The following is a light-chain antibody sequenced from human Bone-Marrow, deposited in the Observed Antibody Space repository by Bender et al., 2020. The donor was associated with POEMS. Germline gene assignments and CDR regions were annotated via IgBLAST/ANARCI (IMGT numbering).Light chain of an antibody. Sequence: QSVLTQPPSVSGTPGQRVTISCSGSGSNIGGYPVNWYQQLPGTAPRLLNYTNNERPSGVPDRFSGSRSGAECYLTISSLQSEDEADYYCQTWDTGIQVFGGGTKLTVL. CDR2: TNN. J-gene: IGLJ3*02. CDR1: GSNIGGYP. V-gene: IGLV1-44*01. CDR3: QTWDTGIQV.